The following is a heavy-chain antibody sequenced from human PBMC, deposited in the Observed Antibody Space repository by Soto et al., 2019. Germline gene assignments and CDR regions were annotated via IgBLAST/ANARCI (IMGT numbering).Heavy chain of an antibody. V-gene: IGHV1-2*04. CDR2: INPNSGGT. J-gene: IGHJ5*02. D-gene: IGHD3-3*01. Sequence: ASVKVSCKASGYTLTELSMHWVRQAPGQGLEWMGWINPNSGGTNYAQKFQGWVTMTRDTSISTAYMELSRLRSDDTAVYYCARDRYDFWSGYYNWFDPWGQGTLVTVSS. CDR1: GYTLTELS. CDR3: ARDRYDFWSGYYNWFDP.